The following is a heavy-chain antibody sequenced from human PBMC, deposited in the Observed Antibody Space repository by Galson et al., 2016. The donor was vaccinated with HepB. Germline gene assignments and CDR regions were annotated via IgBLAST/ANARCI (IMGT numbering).Heavy chain of an antibody. CDR1: GYNFTNYW. D-gene: IGHD2/OR15-2a*01. J-gene: IGHJ6*02. CDR3: AGLPRGGFHRKYGMDV. V-gene: IGHV5-10-1*01. Sequence: QSGAEVKKPGESLRISCKGSGYNFTNYWINWVRQMPGKGLQWVGRIDPIPSSINYSPSLRGHVTISVNKSLNPAHLQCSSLKAPDTAMYYCAGLPRGGFHRKYGMDVWGQGTTVTVSS. CDR2: IDPIPSSI.